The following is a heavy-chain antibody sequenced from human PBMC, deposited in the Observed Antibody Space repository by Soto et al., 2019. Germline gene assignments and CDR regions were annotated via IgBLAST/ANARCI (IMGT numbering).Heavy chain of an antibody. CDR1: GGSISSYY. CDR2: IYYSGST. J-gene: IGHJ4*02. CDR3: ARARLVGEYGY. Sequence: QVQLQESGPGLVKPSETLSLTCTVSGGSISSYYWSWIRQPPGKGLEWIGYIYYSGSTNYNPSLKSRVTISADTSKNQFSLKLSSVTAADTAVYYCARARLVGEYGYWGQGTLVTVSS. V-gene: IGHV4-59*01. D-gene: IGHD3-10*01.